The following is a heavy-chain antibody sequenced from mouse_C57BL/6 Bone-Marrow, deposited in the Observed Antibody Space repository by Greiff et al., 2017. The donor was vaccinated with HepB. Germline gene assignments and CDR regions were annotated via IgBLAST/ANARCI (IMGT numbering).Heavy chain of an antibody. Sequence: LVKPGASVKMSCKASGYTFTDYYMNWVKQSHGKSLEWIGVINPYNGGTSYNQKFKGKATLTVDKSSSTAYMELNSLTSEDSAVYYCARSLLSRAMDYWGQGTSVTVSS. J-gene: IGHJ4*01. D-gene: IGHD2-1*01. CDR3: ARSLLSRAMDY. CDR1: GYTFTDYY. CDR2: INPYNGGT. V-gene: IGHV1-19*01.